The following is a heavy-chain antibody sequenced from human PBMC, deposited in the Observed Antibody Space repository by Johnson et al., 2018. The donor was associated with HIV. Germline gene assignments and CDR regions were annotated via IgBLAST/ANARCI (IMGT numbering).Heavy chain of an antibody. V-gene: IGHV3-30*03. D-gene: IGHD3-10*01. CDR3: ARAGIVFDI. CDR1: GFTFSSYG. Sequence: VQLVESGGGVVQPGRSLRLSCAASGFTFSSYGMHWVRQAPGKGLEWVAVISYDGSNKYYADSVKGRFTISRDNSKNTLYLQMNSLRAEDTAGYYCARAGIVFDIWGQGTMVTVSS. CDR2: ISYDGSNK. J-gene: IGHJ3*02.